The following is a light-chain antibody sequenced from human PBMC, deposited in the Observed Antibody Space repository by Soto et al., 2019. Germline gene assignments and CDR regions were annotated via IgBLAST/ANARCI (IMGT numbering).Light chain of an antibody. CDR3: QQYNNWPPWT. Sequence: ENVLTQSPGTLSLSPGQRATLSCRASHTISSSYLAWYQQKPGQAPRLLIYGASTRATGIPARFSGSGSGTEFTLTISSLQSEDFAVYYCQQYNNWPPWTFGQGTKVDIK. CDR2: GAS. V-gene: IGKV3-15*01. CDR1: HTISSSY. J-gene: IGKJ1*01.